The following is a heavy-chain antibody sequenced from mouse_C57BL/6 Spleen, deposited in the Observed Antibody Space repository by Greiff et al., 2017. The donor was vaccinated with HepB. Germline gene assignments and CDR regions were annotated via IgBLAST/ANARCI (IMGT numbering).Heavy chain of an antibody. D-gene: IGHD1-1*01. CDR2: IYPGSGNT. CDR1: GYSFTSYY. J-gene: IGHJ2*01. CDR3: ARLITTVVATRDY. V-gene: IGHV1-66*01. Sequence: VQLQESGPELVKPGASVKISCKASGYSFTSYYIHWVKQRPGQGLEWIGWIYPGSGNTKYNEKFKGKATLTADTSSSTAYMQLSSLTSEDSAVYYCARLITTVVATRDYWGQGTTLTVSS.